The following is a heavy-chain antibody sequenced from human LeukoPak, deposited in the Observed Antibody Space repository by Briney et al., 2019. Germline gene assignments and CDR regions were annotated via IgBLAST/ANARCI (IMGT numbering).Heavy chain of an antibody. J-gene: IGHJ5*02. CDR3: ARGVLMVYAIPGWFDP. D-gene: IGHD2-8*01. V-gene: IGHV4-38-2*02. CDR1: GYSISSGYY. Sequence: SETLSLTCTVSGYSISSGYYWGWVRQPPAKGLEWIRSIYHRGSTYYNPSLKGRVTISVDTSKNQFSLKLSSVTAADTAVYYCARGVLMVYAIPGWFDPWGEGTLLTVPS. CDR2: IYHRGST.